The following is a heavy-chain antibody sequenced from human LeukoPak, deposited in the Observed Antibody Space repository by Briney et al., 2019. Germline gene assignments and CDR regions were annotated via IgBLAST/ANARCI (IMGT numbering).Heavy chain of an antibody. Sequence: GGSLRLSCAASGFTFSSYSMNWVRQAPWKGLEWVSSISSSSSYIYYADSVKGRFTISRDNAKNSLYLQMNSLRAEDTAVYYCARGRAVAGRRWFDPWGQGTLDTVSS. CDR2: ISSSSSYI. J-gene: IGHJ5*02. V-gene: IGHV3-21*01. CDR3: ARGRAVAGRRWFDP. D-gene: IGHD6-19*01. CDR1: GFTFSSYS.